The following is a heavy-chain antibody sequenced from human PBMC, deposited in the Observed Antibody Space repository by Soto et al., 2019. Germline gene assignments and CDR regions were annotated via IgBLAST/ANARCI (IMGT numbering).Heavy chain of an antibody. Sequence: EVQLLESGGDLVQPGGSLRLSCVASGLTFSRFALSWVRQSPGKGLEWVSAISGGGGSTYYADSVKGRFTVSRDNSKGTLYLQMNTLRAEDTAVYYCAKFVFYGDSLVEYWGQGPLVTVSS. CDR2: ISGGGGST. V-gene: IGHV3-23*01. CDR3: AKFVFYGDSLVEY. D-gene: IGHD4-17*01. J-gene: IGHJ4*02. CDR1: GLTFSRFA.